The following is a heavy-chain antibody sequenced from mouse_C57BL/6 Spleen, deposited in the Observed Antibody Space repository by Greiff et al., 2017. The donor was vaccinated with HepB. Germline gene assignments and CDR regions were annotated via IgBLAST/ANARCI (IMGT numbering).Heavy chain of an antibody. V-gene: IGHV14-4*01. CDR2: IDPENGDT. Sequence: VQLQQSGAELVRPGASVKLSCTASGFNIKDDYMHWVKQRPEQGLEWIGWIDPENGDTEYASKFQGKATITADTSSNTAYLQLSSLTSEDTAVYYCTTWDYDYDDAMDYWGQGTSVTVSS. CDR1: GFNIKDDY. J-gene: IGHJ4*01. D-gene: IGHD2-4*01. CDR3: TTWDYDYDDAMDY.